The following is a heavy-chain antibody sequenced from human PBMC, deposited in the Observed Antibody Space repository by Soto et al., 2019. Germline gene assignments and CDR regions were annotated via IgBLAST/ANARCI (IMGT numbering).Heavy chain of an antibody. CDR3: ARESADLTSNFDY. CDR2: ISSTTHYI. V-gene: IGHV3-21*06. CDR1: GFTFTRYS. Sequence: EVQLVESGGGLVKPGGSLRLSCAASGFTFTRYSMNWVRQAPGKGLEWVSSISSTTHYIYYADSMRGRFTISRDNAKNAVYLEMNSLRAEDTAVYYCARESADLTSNFDYWGQGTLVTVSS. J-gene: IGHJ4*02.